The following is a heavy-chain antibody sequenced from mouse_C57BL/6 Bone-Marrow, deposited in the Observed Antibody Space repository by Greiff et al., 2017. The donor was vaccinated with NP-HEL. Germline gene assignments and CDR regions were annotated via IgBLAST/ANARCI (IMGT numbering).Heavy chain of an antibody. CDR2: IYPGDGDT. V-gene: IGHV1-82*01. D-gene: IGHD1-1*01. J-gene: IGHJ2*01. CDR1: GYAFSSSW. Sequence: VMLQQSGPELVKPGASVKISCKASGYAFSSSWMNWVKQRPGKGLEWIGRIYPGDGDTNYNGKFKGKATLTADKSSSTAYMQLSSLTSEDSAVYFCARYYGSSYDYWGQGTTLTVSS. CDR3: ARYYGSSYDY.